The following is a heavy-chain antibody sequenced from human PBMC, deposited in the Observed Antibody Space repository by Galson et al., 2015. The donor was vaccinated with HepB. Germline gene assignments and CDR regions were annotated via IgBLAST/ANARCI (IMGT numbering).Heavy chain of an antibody. J-gene: IGHJ3*02. CDR3: AKQLMVYANDAFDI. CDR1: GFTVSSNY. CDR2: IYSGGST. Sequence: SLRLSCAASGFTVSSNYMSWVRQAPGKGLEWVSVIYSGGSTYYADSVKGRFTISRDNSKNTLYLQMNSLRAEDTAVYYCAKQLMVYANDAFDIWGQGTMVTVSS. D-gene: IGHD2-8*01. V-gene: IGHV3-53*01.